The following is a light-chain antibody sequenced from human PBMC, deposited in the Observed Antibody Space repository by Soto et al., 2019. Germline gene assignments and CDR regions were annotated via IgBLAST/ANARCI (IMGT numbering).Light chain of an antibody. Sequence: QSVLTQPASVSGSPGQSLTISCTGTSSDVRSYNLVSWYQQHPGKAPKLMIYEGSKRPSGVSNRFSGSKSGNTATLTISGLQAEDEADYYCCSYAGSSTYVFGTGTKVTVL. CDR1: SSDVRSYNL. V-gene: IGLV2-23*01. CDR2: EGS. J-gene: IGLJ1*01. CDR3: CSYAGSSTYV.